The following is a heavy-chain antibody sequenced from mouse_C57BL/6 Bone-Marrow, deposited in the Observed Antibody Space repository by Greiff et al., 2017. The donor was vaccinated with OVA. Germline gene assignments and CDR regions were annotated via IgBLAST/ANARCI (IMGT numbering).Heavy chain of an antibody. D-gene: IGHD4-1*01. J-gene: IGHJ1*03. Sequence: QVTLKESGPGILQPSQTLSLTCSFSGFSLSTFGMGVGWIRQPSGKGLEWLAHIWWDDAKYYNPALKSRPAISKDTSKNQVFLKIANVDTADTATYYCALTGTRYWYFDVWGTGTTVTVSS. V-gene: IGHV8-8*01. CDR1: GFSLSTFGMG. CDR3: ALTGTRYWYFDV. CDR2: IWWDDAK.